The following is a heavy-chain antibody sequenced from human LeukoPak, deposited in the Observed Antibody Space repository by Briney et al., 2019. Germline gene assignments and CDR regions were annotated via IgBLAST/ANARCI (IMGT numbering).Heavy chain of an antibody. CDR2: INHSGST. J-gene: IGHJ4*02. V-gene: IGHV4-34*01. CDR1: GGSFSGYY. Sequence: PSETLSLTCAVYGGSFSGYYWSWIRQPPGKGLEWIGEINHSGSTNYNPSLKSRVTISVDTSKNQFSLKLSSVTAADTAVYYCARAPPTGDLRNTPENYFDYWGQGTLVTVSS. CDR3: ARAPPTGDLRNTPENYFDY. D-gene: IGHD7-27*01.